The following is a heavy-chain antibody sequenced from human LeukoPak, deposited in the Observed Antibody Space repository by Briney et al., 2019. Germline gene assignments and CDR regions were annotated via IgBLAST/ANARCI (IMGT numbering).Heavy chain of an antibody. V-gene: IGHV4-59*08. CDR1: GGSISSYY. J-gene: IGHJ4*02. Sequence: SETLSLTCTVSGGSISSYYWSWIRQPPGKGLDWSGYIYYSGSTNYNPSLKSGVTISVDTSKNQFSLKLSSVTAADTAVYYCARSAPSPHRPTDNFDYWGPGTLVTVSS. CDR3: ARSAPSPHRPTDNFDY. CDR2: IYYSGST.